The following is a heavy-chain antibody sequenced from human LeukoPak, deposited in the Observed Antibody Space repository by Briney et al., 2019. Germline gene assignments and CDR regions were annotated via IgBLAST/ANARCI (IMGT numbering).Heavy chain of an antibody. J-gene: IGHJ4*02. D-gene: IGHD5-24*01. V-gene: IGHV4-34*01. CDR3: ARGEGARDGYNYEGPFYFDY. CDR2: INHSGST. CDR1: GGPFSDYY. Sequence: SETLSLTCAVYGGPFSDYYWSWIRQPPGKGLEWIGKINHSGSTNYRPSLKSRVTISIDTSKNQFSLKLKSMTAADTAVYYCARGEGARDGYNYEGPFYFDYWGQGTLVAVSS.